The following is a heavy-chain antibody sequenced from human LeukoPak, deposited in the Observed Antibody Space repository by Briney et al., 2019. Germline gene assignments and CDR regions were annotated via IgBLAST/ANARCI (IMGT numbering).Heavy chain of an antibody. D-gene: IGHD3-10*01. CDR3: ARDAGYGSGTYYFDY. CDR1: GGTFSSYA. J-gene: IGHJ4*02. Sequence: SVKVSCKASGGTFSSYAISWVRQAPGQGLEWMGGIIPICGTANYAPKFRRRVTITTDESTSTAYMELSSLRAEDTAVYYCARDAGYGSGTYYFDYWGQGTLVTVSS. V-gene: IGHV1-69*05. CDR2: IIPICGTA.